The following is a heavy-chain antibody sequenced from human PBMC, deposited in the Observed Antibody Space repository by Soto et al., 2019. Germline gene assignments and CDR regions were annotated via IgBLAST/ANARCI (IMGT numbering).Heavy chain of an antibody. V-gene: IGHV3-23*01. CDR3: AKGDSGGFPRYFDY. CDR2: IGGGGGYT. J-gene: IGHJ4*02. CDR1: GFTFSDYA. Sequence: GGSLRLSCAASGFTFSDYAMSWVRQAPGKGLEWVSAIGGGGGYTYNADSVKGRFTISRDNSKNTVSLQLNSLKVEDTAVYFCAKGDSGGFPRYFDYRGQGTLVTVSS. D-gene: IGHD3-22*01.